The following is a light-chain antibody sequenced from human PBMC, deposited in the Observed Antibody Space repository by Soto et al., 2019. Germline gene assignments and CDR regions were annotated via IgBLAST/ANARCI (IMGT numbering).Light chain of an antibody. CDR3: SSYAGSINLWYV. Sequence: QSALTQPPSASGSPGQSVTISCTGTSSDVGGYNYVSWYQQHPGKAPKLMIYEVSKRPSGVPDRFSGSKSGNTASLTVSGLQAEDEADYYCSSYAGSINLWYVFGTGTKVTVL. V-gene: IGLV2-8*01. CDR1: SSDVGGYNY. CDR2: EVS. J-gene: IGLJ1*01.